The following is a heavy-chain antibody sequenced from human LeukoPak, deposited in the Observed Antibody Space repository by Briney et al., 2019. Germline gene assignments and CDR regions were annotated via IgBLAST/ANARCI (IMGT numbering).Heavy chain of an antibody. CDR1: GFTFSSYG. CDR3: AKDNVVTGGAFDI. J-gene: IGHJ3*02. Sequence: GGSLRLSCAASGFTFSSYGMHWVRQAPGKGLEWVAFIRYDGSNKYYADSVKGRFTISRDNSKNTLYLQMNSLRAEDTAVYYCAKDNVVTGGAFDIWGQGTMVTVSS. D-gene: IGHD4-23*01. V-gene: IGHV3-30*02. CDR2: IRYDGSNK.